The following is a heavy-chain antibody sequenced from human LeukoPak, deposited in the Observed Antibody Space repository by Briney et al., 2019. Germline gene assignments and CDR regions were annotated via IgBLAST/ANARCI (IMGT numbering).Heavy chain of an antibody. Sequence: PSETLSLTCAVYGGSFSGYYWSWIRQPPGKGLEWIGEINHSGSTNYNPSLKSRVTISVDTSKNQFSLKLSSVTAADTAVYYCARTSLGIAARREPRNWFDPWGQGTLVTVSS. CDR1: GGSFSGYY. V-gene: IGHV4-34*01. CDR3: ARTSLGIAARREPRNWFDP. D-gene: IGHD6-6*01. CDR2: INHSGST. J-gene: IGHJ5*02.